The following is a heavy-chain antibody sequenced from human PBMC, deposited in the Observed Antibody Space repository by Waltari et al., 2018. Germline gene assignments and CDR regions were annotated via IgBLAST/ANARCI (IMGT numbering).Heavy chain of an antibody. J-gene: IGHJ4*02. CDR3: ARDTGTTGHSYFDY. D-gene: IGHD1-7*01. CDR2: PNPTSGGT. CDR1: GYTFTGYY. V-gene: IGHV1-2*02. Sequence: QVQRVQSGAEVKKPGASVKVSCKASGYTFTGYYMHWVRQAPGQGLEWMGGPNPTSGGTKYGQKFQGRVTMPRDTSISTAYMELSRLRSDDTAVYYCARDTGTTGHSYFDYWGQGTLVTVSS.